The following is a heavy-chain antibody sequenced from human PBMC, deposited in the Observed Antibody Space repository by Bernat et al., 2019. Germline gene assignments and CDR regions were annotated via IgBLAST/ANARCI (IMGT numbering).Heavy chain of an antibody. CDR2: ISYDGSNK. D-gene: IGHD3-22*01. Sequence: QVQLVESGGGVVQPGRSLRLSCAASGFTFSSYAMHWVRQAPGKGLEWVAVISYDGSNKYYADSVKGRFTISRDNSKNTLYLQMNSLRAEDTAVYYCAKDLYFDYYVSSGYYRGSRGIDYWGQGTLVTVSS. V-gene: IGHV3-30-3*01. CDR1: GFTFSSYA. CDR3: AKDLYFDYYVSSGYYRGSRGIDY. J-gene: IGHJ4*02.